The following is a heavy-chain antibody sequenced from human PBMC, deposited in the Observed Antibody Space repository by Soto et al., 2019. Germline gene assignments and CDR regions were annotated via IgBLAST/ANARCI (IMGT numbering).Heavy chain of an antibody. D-gene: IGHD6-19*01. Sequence: GGSLRLSCAASGFTFSSYGMHWVRQAPGKGLEWVAVIWYDGSNKYYADSVKGRLTISRDKSKNTLYLQMNSLRAEDTAVYYCAREGSSGWFTIHYWGQGTLVTVSS. V-gene: IGHV3-33*01. CDR1: GFTFSSYG. CDR2: IWYDGSNK. CDR3: AREGSSGWFTIHY. J-gene: IGHJ4*02.